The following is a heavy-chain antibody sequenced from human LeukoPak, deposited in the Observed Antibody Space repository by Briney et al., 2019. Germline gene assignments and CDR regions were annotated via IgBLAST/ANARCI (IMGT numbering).Heavy chain of an antibody. CDR3: AKVLIPGYSSSWYHE. CDR1: GFTFSSYG. D-gene: IGHD6-13*01. CDR2: IRYDGSNK. V-gene: IGHV3-30*02. J-gene: IGHJ4*02. Sequence: GGSVRLSCAASGFTFSSYGMHWVRQAPGKGLDWVAVIRYDGSNKYYADSVKGRFTISRDNSKNPLYLQMNSLRAEDTAVYYCAKVLIPGYSSSWYHEWGQGTLVTVSS.